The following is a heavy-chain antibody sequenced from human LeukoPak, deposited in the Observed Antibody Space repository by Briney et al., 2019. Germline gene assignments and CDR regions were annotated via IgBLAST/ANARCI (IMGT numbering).Heavy chain of an antibody. CDR1: GGSXSSGGYS. J-gene: IGHJ4*02. CDR2: IYHSGST. CDR3: ARARSGYRGAARYYFDY. Sequence: LSLTCXVSGGSXSSGGYSWSWIRQPPGKGLEWIGYIYHSGSTYYNPSLKSRVTISVDRSKNQFSLKLSSVTAADTAVYYCARARSGYRGAARYYFDYWGQGTLVTVSS. D-gene: IGHD5-18*01. V-gene: IGHV4-30-2*01.